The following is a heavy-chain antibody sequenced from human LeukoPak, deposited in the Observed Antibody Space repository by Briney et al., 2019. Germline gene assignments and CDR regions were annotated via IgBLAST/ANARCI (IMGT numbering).Heavy chain of an antibody. V-gene: IGHV3-23*01. CDR3: AARQYYGSGSYYTADF. Sequence: GGSLRLSCAASGFTFSSYDMSWVRQAPGKGLEWVSAISGSGGSTYYADSVKGRFTISRDNSENTLYLQMNSLRAEDTAVYYCAARQYYGSGSYYTADFWGQGTLVTVSS. D-gene: IGHD3-10*01. J-gene: IGHJ4*02. CDR1: GFTFSSYD. CDR2: ISGSGGST.